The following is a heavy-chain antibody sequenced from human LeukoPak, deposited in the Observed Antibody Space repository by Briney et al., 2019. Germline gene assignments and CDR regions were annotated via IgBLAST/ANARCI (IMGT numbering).Heavy chain of an antibody. D-gene: IGHD1-26*01. CDR2: ISGSGGST. V-gene: IGHV3-23*01. CDR3: AKESGGSIVGPTLDY. CDR1: GFTFSSYG. J-gene: IGHJ4*02. Sequence: HSGGSLRLSCAASGFTFSSYGMSWVRQAPGKGLEWVSAISGSGGSTYYADSVKGRSTISRDNSKNTLYLHMNSLRAEDTAVYYCAKESGGSIVGPTLDYWGQGTLVIVSS.